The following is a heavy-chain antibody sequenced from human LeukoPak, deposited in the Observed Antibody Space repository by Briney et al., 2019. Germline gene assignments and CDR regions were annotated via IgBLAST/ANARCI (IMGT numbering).Heavy chain of an antibody. V-gene: IGHV3-7*01. CDR1: GFSSTSDW. Sequence: GGSLRLSCVASGFSSTSDWMTWVRQAPGKRLEWVANMKYDGSGIHYVDSVKGRFTISRDNARHSVYLQMNSLRAEDTAVYYCASSSLDFSLWGRGTLVTVSS. CDR3: ASSSLDFSL. D-gene: IGHD2-2*03. CDR2: MKYDGSGI. J-gene: IGHJ2*01.